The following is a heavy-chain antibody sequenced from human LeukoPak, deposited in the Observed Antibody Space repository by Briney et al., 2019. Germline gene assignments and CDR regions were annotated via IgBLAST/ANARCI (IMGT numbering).Heavy chain of an antibody. D-gene: IGHD3-22*01. CDR1: GYSISSGDY. V-gene: IGHV4-38-2*01. J-gene: IGHJ4*02. CDR3: ARANDYYDTSGYLFTGGRFDY. CDR2: IYHCGST. Sequence: SETLSLTCAVSGYSISSGDYWGWIRQPPGKRREWFGRIYHCGSTYYNPSVKSRVTISVDTSKNQFSLKLSSVSAADTAVYYCARANDYYDTSGYLFTGGRFDYWGQGTLVTVSS.